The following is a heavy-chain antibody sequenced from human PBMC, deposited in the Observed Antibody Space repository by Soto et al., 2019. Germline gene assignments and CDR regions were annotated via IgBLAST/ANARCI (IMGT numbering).Heavy chain of an antibody. D-gene: IGHD3-16*01. CDR3: ARAMGDWGTYYYYYGMDV. Sequence: PSETLSLTCTVSGDSMTDNYWVWIRQPPGKGLEWIGYVYYSGATNYNPSLKSRVSMSPDPSRNQFSLKLTSVTAADTAVYYCARAMGDWGTYYYYYGMDVWGQGTMVTVT. CDR2: VYYSGAT. J-gene: IGHJ6*02. V-gene: IGHV4-59*01. CDR1: GDSMTDNY.